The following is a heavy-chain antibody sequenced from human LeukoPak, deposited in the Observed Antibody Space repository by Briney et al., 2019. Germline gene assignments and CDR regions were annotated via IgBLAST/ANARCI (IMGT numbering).Heavy chain of an antibody. Sequence: GGSLRLSCAASGFTFSSYSMSWVRQAPGKGLEWVAYISSSSSTLHYADPVKGRFTISRDNAKDSLYLQMNSLRDEDTAVYYCARDGRPFDIWGQGTMVTVSS. CDR2: ISSSSSTL. CDR3: ARDGRPFDI. V-gene: IGHV3-48*02. CDR1: GFTFSSYS. J-gene: IGHJ3*02.